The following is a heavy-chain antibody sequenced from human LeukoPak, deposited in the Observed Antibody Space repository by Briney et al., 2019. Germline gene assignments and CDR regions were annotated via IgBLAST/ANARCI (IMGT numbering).Heavy chain of an antibody. CDR2: ISYDGSNK. V-gene: IGHV3-30*18. D-gene: IGHD6-19*01. J-gene: IGHJ6*03. Sequence: GGSLRLSCAASGFTFSSYGMHWVRQAPGKGLEWVAVISYDGSNKYCADSVKGRFTISRDNSKKTLYLQMNSLRAEDTAVYYCAKGGSGWSYYYYMDVWGKGTTVTVSS. CDR3: AKGGSGWSYYYYMDV. CDR1: GFTFSSYG.